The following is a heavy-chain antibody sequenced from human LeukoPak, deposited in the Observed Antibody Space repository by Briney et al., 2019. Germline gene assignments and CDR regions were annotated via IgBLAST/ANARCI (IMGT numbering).Heavy chain of an antibody. D-gene: IGHD5-18*01. J-gene: IGHJ4*02. CDR2: ISYDGSNK. V-gene: IGHV3-30-3*01. CDR1: GYTFSSYA. Sequence: GRSLRLSCAASGYTFSSYAMHWVRQAPGKGLEWVAVISYDGSNKYYADSVKGRFTISRDNSKNTLYLQMNSLRAEDTAVYYCAWGIQLSNWGQGTLVTVSS. CDR3: AWGIQLSN.